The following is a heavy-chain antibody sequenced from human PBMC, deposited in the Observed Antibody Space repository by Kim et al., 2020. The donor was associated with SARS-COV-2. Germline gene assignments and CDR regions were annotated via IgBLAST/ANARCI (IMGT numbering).Heavy chain of an antibody. CDR1: GYTFINYY. CDR3: ARAGSYSSPIGA. D-gene: IGHD6-19*01. CDR2: INPSGYNT. V-gene: IGHV1-46*01. Sequence: ASVKVSCKASGYTFINYYIHWVRQAPGQGLEWMGIINPSGYNTIYEQKFQGRVTVTRDSSTSTVYMELSSLRSEDTAVYYCARAGSYSSPIGAWGQGTMVTVSS. J-gene: IGHJ3*01.